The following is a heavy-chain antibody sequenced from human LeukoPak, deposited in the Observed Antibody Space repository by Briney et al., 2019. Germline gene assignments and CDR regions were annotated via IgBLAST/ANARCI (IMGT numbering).Heavy chain of an antibody. CDR2: FYYSGST. D-gene: IGHD5-12*01. CDR3: ARAVYSGYDFYGMDV. Sequence: SETLSLTCTVSGGSISSGDYYWSWIRQPPGKGLEWIGYFYYSGSTYYNPSLKSRVTISVDTSKNQFSLKLSSVTAADTAVYYYARAVYSGYDFYGMDVWGQGTTVTVSS. V-gene: IGHV4-30-4*01. CDR1: GGSISSGDYY. J-gene: IGHJ6*02.